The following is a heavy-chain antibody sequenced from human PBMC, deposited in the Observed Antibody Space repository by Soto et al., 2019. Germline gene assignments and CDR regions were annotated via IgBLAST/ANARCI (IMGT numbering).Heavy chain of an antibody. CDR1: GFTFSSYA. CDR3: AKNLNTWNSDS. CDR2: ISGSGSDT. Sequence: VSLRLCWAAAGFTFSSYAMTRVRQAPGKGLEWVSGISGSGSDTYFADSVKGRFTISRDNSKNTLYLQMNSLRAEDTAVYYCAKNLNTWNSDSWGQGTLVTVSS. J-gene: IGHJ4*02. V-gene: IGHV3-23*01. D-gene: IGHD3-16*01.